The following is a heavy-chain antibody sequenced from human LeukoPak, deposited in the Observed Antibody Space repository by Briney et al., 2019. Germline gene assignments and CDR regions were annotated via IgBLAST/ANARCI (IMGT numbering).Heavy chain of an antibody. CDR1: GYIFTTYW. Sequence: GALKISCKGSGYIFTTYWIAWVRQMPGKGLEWMGIIYPGDSDTRYSPSFQGQVTISADKSISTAYLQWSSLKASDTAMYYCARPNREVVAAIYWGQGTLVTVSS. CDR3: ARPNREVVAAIY. CDR2: IYPGDSDT. J-gene: IGHJ4*02. D-gene: IGHD2-15*01. V-gene: IGHV5-51*01.